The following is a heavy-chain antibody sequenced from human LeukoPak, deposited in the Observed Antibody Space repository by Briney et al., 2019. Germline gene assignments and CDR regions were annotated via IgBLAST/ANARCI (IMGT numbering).Heavy chain of an antibody. Sequence: SETLSLTCAVYGGSFSGYYWSWIRQPPGKGREWSGEIDHSGSTNYNPSLKSRVNISVDTSKNQLSPKLSSVTAADTAVYYCARGLQWLSAFDIWGQGTMVTVSS. CDR3: ARGLQWLSAFDI. D-gene: IGHD6-19*01. V-gene: IGHV4-34*01. J-gene: IGHJ3*02. CDR2: IDHSGST. CDR1: GGSFSGYY.